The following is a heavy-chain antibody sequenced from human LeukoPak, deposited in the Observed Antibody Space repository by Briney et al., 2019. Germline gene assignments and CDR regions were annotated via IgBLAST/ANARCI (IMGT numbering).Heavy chain of an antibody. D-gene: IGHD6-6*01. V-gene: IGHV3-7*01. Sequence: PEGSLRLSCTASGFTFSNYWMTWVRQAPGKGPKWEADIKQDGSQRYYVDFVRGRFTISRDNAKNSLFLQMNGLRAEDTAVYYCARRGGSSSRRSPIDYWGQGTLVTVSS. CDR3: ARRGGSSSRRSPIDY. J-gene: IGHJ4*02. CDR1: GFTFSNYW. CDR2: IKQDGSQR.